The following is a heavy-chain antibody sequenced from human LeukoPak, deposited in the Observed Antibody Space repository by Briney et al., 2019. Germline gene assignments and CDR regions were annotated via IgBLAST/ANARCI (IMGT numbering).Heavy chain of an antibody. CDR1: GYTFTGYY. J-gene: IGHJ4*02. Sequence: ASVKVSCKASGYTFTGYYLHWVRQAPGEGLEWMGWINPNTGGTYYGQEFQGRATMTSETSINTAYTELTRLTSDDTAVYYCARDPFRGYSSSFDYWGQGTLVTVSS. V-gene: IGHV1-2*02. CDR2: INPNTGGT. D-gene: IGHD5-18*01. CDR3: ARDPFRGYSSSFDY.